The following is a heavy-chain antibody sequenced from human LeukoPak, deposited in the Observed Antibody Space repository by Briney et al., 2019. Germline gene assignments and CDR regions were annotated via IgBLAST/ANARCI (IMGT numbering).Heavy chain of an antibody. J-gene: IGHJ4*02. CDR1: GFTFSSHW. D-gene: IGHD6-13*01. Sequence: GGSLRLPCAASGFTFSSHWMCWVRQTPGKGLEWVANINQDGSEKYYVDSVKGRFTISRDNAKNSLYLQVNSLRAEDTAVYYCVRDHPAAGLIFDYWGQGTLVTVSS. CDR2: INQDGSEK. V-gene: IGHV3-7*03. CDR3: VRDHPAAGLIFDY.